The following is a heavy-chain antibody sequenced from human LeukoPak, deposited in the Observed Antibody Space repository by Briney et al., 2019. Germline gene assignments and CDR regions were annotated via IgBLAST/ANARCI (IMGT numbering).Heavy chain of an antibody. CDR2: IYYSGST. Sequence: SGTLSLTCAVSGGSISSSNWWSWVRQPPGKGLEWIGYIYYSGSTNYNPSLKSRVTISVDTSKNQFSLKLSSVTAADTAVYYCARHSLRITMVRGLQFDIWGQGTMVTVSS. J-gene: IGHJ3*02. CDR1: GGSISSSNW. CDR3: ARHSLRITMVRGLQFDI. D-gene: IGHD3-10*01. V-gene: IGHV4-4*02.